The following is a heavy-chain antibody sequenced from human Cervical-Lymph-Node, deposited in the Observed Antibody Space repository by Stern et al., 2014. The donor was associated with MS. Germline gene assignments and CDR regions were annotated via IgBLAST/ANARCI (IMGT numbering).Heavy chain of an antibody. D-gene: IGHD3-3*02. J-gene: IGHJ2*01. CDR3: ARNPALWYFDL. CDR1: GGSVSSGGYF. CDR2: VYYSGSI. Sequence: VQLEESGPGLVKPLQTLSLTCTVSGGSVSSGGYFWNWIRQPPGKGLEWIGHVYYSGSIAYNPSLKSRVTISVDTSKNQFSLRLRSVTAADTAVYYCARNPALWYFDLWGRGTLAAVSS. V-gene: IGHV4-31*03.